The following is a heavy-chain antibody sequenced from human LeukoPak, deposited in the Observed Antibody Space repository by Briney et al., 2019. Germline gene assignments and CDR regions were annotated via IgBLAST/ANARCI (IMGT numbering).Heavy chain of an antibody. V-gene: IGHV3-30-3*01. J-gene: IGHJ4*02. CDR3: ARAGIQLWSAFDY. Sequence: GGSLRLSCAASGFTFSSYAMHWVRQAPGKGLEWVAVISYDGSNKYYADSVKGRFTISRDNSKNTLYLQMNSLRAEDTAVYYCARAGIQLWSAFDYWGQGTLVTVSS. CDR1: GFTFSSYA. D-gene: IGHD5-18*01. CDR2: ISYDGSNK.